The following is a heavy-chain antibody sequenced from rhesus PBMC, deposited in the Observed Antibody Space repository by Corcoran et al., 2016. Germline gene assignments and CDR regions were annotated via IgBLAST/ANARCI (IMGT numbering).Heavy chain of an antibody. D-gene: IGHD3-34*01. J-gene: IGHJ5-1*01. Sequence: EVQLVQSGAEVKKPGASVKISCKASGYTFTDYYLHWVRQAPGKGLEWMGRVDPEDGEAIHNQNFQDRVTITADKSTDTAYMELGSLRSEDTAVYYCATSWGDYNLPVWGPGVLVTVSS. CDR1: GYTFTDYY. CDR2: VDPEDGEA. V-gene: IGHV1-111*02. CDR3: ATSWGDYNLPV.